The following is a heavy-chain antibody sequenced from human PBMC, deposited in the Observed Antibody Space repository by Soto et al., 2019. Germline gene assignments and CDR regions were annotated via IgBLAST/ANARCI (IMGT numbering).Heavy chain of an antibody. J-gene: IGHJ3*02. CDR3: ARTPGGWYGEAFDI. Sequence: HPGGSLRLSCAASGFTFSSYDMHWVRQATGKGLEWVSAIGTAGDTYYPGSVKGRFTISRENAKNSLYLQMNSLRAEDTAVYYCARTPGGWYGEAFDIWGQGTMVTVSS. D-gene: IGHD6-19*01. CDR2: IGTAGDT. V-gene: IGHV3-13*01. CDR1: GFTFSSYD.